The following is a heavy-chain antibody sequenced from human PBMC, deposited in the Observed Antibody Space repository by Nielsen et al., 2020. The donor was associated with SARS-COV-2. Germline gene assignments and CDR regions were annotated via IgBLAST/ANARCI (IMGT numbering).Heavy chain of an antibody. V-gene: IGHV4-4*02. CDR2: IYYSGST. Sequence: SETLSLTCAVSGGSISSSNWWSWVRQPPGKGLEWIGYIYYSGSTNYNPSLKSRVTISVDTSKNQFSLKLSSVTAADTAVYYCARSSGNYYDSSGYYYWGQGTLVTVSS. J-gene: IGHJ4*02. CDR1: GGSISSSNW. D-gene: IGHD3-22*01. CDR3: ARSSGNYYDSSGYYY.